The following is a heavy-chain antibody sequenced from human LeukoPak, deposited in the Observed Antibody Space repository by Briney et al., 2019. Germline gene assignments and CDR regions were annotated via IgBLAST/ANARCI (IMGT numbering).Heavy chain of an antibody. CDR1: GYTFISYG. J-gene: IGHJ6*03. CDR3: ASRRSGSYYDYMDV. D-gene: IGHD3-10*01. V-gene: IGHV1-18*01. CDR2: ISAYNGDT. Sequence: VASVKVSCKASGYTFISYGISWVRQAPGQGLEWMGWISAYNGDTKHAQKFQGRVTMTTDTYTSTAYMELSRLRSDDTAVYYCASRRSGSYYDYMDVWGKGTTVTISS.